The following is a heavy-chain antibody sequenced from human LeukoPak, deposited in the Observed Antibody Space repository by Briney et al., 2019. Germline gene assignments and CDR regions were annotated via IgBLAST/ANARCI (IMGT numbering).Heavy chain of an antibody. V-gene: IGHV1-24*01. Sequence: GASVKVSCKVSGYTLTELSMHWVRPAPGKGREWMGGFDPEDGETIYAQKFQGRVTMTQDTSTDTAYMELSSLRSEDTAVYYCATDKGGLGPDSEDDAFDIWGQGTMVTVSS. CDR1: GYTLTELS. CDR2: FDPEDGET. D-gene: IGHD6-19*01. CDR3: ATDKGGLGPDSEDDAFDI. J-gene: IGHJ3*02.